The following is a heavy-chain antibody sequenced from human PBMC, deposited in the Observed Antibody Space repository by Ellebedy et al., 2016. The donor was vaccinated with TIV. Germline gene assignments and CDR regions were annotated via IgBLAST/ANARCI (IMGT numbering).Heavy chain of an antibody. J-gene: IGHJ4*02. D-gene: IGHD5-12*01. Sequence: ASVKVSCKASGYTFKSHGISWVRQVPGQGPEWMGWISPYTGDTAYAQKFQGRVSMITDTATSTAYMELRNLRYDDTAIYYCTRDMVQGMVARYLRFDHWGQGTLVTVSS. CDR3: TRDMVQGMVARYLRFDH. CDR2: ISPYTGDT. CDR1: GYTFKSHG. V-gene: IGHV1-18*01.